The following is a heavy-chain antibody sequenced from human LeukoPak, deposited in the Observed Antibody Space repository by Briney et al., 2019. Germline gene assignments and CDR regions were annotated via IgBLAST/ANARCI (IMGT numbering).Heavy chain of an antibody. J-gene: IGHJ6*02. V-gene: IGHV3-30*18. CDR3: AKRVGATAALYYYYGMDV. D-gene: IGHD1-26*01. CDR1: GFTFSSYG. CDR2: ISYDGSNK. Sequence: GGSLRLSCAASGFTFSSYGMHWVRQAPGKGLEWVAVISYDGSNKYYADSVKGRFTISRDNSKNTLYLQMNSLRAEDTAVYYCAKRVGATAALYYYYGMDVWGQGTTVTVSS.